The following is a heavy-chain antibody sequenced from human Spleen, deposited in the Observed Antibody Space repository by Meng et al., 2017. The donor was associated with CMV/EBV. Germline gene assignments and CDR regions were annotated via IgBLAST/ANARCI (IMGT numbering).Heavy chain of an antibody. Sequence: QVQLQEQGPGLVSPSATLSLTCTVSGGSISSYSWSWIRQPAGKGLEWIGRIYTSGSTNYNPSLKSRVTMSVDTSKNQFSLKLSSVTAADTAVYYCARAPTYCSGGSCYPYFVYWGQGTLVTASS. V-gene: IGHV4-4*07. CDR2: IYTSGST. D-gene: IGHD2-15*01. CDR3: ARAPTYCSGGSCYPYFVY. CDR1: GGSISSYS. J-gene: IGHJ4*02.